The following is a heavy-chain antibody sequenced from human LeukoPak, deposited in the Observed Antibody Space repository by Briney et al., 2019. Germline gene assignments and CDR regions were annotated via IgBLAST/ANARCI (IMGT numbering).Heavy chain of an antibody. CDR3: ARGIVVVAANAASWFDP. Sequence: GASVTLSCKASGYTFTSYYMHWVRQAPGQGLEWMGWINPNSGGTNYAQKFQGWVTMTRDTSISTAYMELSRLRSDDTAVYYCARGIVVVAANAASWFDPWGQGTLVTVSS. J-gene: IGHJ5*02. V-gene: IGHV1-2*04. CDR1: GYTFTSYY. D-gene: IGHD2-15*01. CDR2: INPNSGGT.